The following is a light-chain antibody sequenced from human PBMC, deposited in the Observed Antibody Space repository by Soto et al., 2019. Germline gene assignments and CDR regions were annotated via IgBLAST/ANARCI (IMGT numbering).Light chain of an antibody. J-gene: IGLJ3*02. V-gene: IGLV2-14*01. CDR3: RSYTSSSTWV. Sequence: QSALTQPASVSGSPGQSITISCTGTSSDVGGYNYVSWYQQHPGKAPKLIIYEVSNRPSGVSNHFSGSKSGNTASLTISGLQAEDEADYYCRSYTSSSTWVFGGGTKLTVL. CDR1: SSDVGGYNY. CDR2: EVS.